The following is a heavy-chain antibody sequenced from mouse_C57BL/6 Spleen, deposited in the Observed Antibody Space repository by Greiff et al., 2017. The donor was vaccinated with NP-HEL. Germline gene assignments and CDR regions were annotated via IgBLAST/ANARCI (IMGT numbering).Heavy chain of an antibody. CDR3: TRSSPYYYGSRGHYFDY. J-gene: IGHJ2*01. D-gene: IGHD1-1*01. V-gene: IGHV1-15*01. Sequence: QVQLQQSGAELVRPGASVTLSCKASGYTFTDYEMHWVKQTPVHGLEWIGAIDPETGGTAYNQKFKGKAILTADKSSSTAYMELRSLTSEDSAVYYCTRSSPYYYGSRGHYFDYWGQGTTLTVSS. CDR1: GYTFTDYE. CDR2: IDPETGGT.